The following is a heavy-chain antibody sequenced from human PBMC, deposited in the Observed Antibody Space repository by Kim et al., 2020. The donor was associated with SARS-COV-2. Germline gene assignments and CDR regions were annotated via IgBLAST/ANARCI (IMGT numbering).Heavy chain of an antibody. Sequence: SVKGRIHIPRENYKNTMYLQMNSLRAEDTAVYYCARDRDGYGYGSAGMDVWGQGTTVTVSS. V-gene: IGHV3-30*06. CDR3: ARDRDGYGYGSAGMDV. J-gene: IGHJ6*02. D-gene: IGHD5-18*01.